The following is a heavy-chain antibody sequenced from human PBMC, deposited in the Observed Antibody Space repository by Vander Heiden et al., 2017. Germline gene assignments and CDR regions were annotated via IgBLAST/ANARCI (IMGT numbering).Heavy chain of an antibody. CDR1: FSRYS. Sequence: FSRYSMNWVRQAPGKGLAWGSSISSSRSYIYYADSVKGRFTIARDNAKNALYLQMNSLRAEDTAVYYCAKSYYDFWSGYHNFNFRYFDYWGQGTLVTVPS. V-gene: IGHV3-21*01. J-gene: IGHJ4*02. CDR3: AKSYYDFWSGYHNFNFRYFDY. D-gene: IGHD3-3*01. CDR2: ISSSRSYI.